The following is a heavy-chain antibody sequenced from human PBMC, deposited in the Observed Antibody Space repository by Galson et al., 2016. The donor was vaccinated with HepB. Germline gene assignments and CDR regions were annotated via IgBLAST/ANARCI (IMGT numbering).Heavy chain of an antibody. CDR3: VRGNRIYYYYGVDG. CDR2: ISSLSSYI. V-gene: IGHV3-21*05. Sequence: SLRLSCAASGFTFSDYNMNWVRQAPGKGLEWVSYISSLSSYIYYADSVKGRFTLSRDNAQNSLYLPMNSLTAEDTAVYYCVRGNRIYYYYGVDGWGQGTTVTVSS. D-gene: IGHD2-15*01. J-gene: IGHJ6*02. CDR1: GFTFSDYN.